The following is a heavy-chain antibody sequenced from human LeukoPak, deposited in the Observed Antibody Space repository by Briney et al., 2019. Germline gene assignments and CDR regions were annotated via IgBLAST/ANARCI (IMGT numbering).Heavy chain of an antibody. D-gene: IGHD1-26*01. Sequence: ASVKVSCKASGYTFTSYDINWVRQATGQGLEWMGWMDPNSGNTGYAQNFQGRVTMTRNTSISTAYMELSSLRSEDTAVYYCARRLVGATSPYYFDSWGQGTLVTVSS. CDR3: ARRLVGATSPYYFDS. CDR1: GYTFTSYD. J-gene: IGHJ4*02. CDR2: MDPNSGNT. V-gene: IGHV1-8*01.